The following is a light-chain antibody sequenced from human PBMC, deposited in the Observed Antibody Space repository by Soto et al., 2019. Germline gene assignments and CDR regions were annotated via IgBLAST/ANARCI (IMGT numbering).Light chain of an antibody. V-gene: IGLV2-8*01. CDR2: EVT. Sequence: QSALTQPPSASGSPGQSVTISCAGSSSDVGKYDYVSWYQQHPGKAPKLMIYEVTKRPSGVPGRFSGSKSGNTASLTVSGLQADDEGDYYCSAYAGSDNTLXGSGTKVTVL. J-gene: IGLJ1*01. CDR1: SSDVGKYDY. CDR3: SAYAGSDNTL.